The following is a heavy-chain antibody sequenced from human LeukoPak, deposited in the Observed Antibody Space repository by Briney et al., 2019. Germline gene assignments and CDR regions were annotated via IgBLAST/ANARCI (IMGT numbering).Heavy chain of an antibody. CDR3: TTDVFIRGYSYGPGGYYGMDV. CDR1: GFTFSDYY. V-gene: IGHV3-15*01. D-gene: IGHD5-18*01. J-gene: IGHJ6*02. Sequence: PGGSLRLSCAASGFTFSDYYMSWIRQAPGKGLEWVGRIKSKTDGGTTDYAAPVKGRFTLSRDDSKNTLYLQMNSLKTEDTAVYYCTTDVFIRGYSYGPGGYYGMDVWGQGTTVTVSS. CDR2: IKSKTDGGTT.